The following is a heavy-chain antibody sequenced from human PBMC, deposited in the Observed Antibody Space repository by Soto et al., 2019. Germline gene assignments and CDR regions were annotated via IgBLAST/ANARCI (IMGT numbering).Heavy chain of an antibody. CDR3: ARDLGQLGRSKDYYYYGMDV. Sequence: ASVKVSCKASGGTFSSYAISWVRQAPGQGLEWMGGIIPIFGTANYAQKFQGRVTITADESTSTAYMELSSLRSEDTAVYYCARDLGQLGRSKDYYYYGMDVWGQGTTVTVS. D-gene: IGHD1-1*01. CDR1: GGTFSSYA. V-gene: IGHV1-69*13. J-gene: IGHJ6*02. CDR2: IIPIFGTA.